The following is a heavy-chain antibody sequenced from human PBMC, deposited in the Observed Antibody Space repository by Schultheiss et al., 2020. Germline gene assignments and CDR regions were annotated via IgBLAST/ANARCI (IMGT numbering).Heavy chain of an antibody. CDR2: INPNSGGT. J-gene: IGHJ4*02. D-gene: IGHD3-22*01. Sequence: AAVKVSFKASGGTFSSYTISWVRQAPGQGLEWMGWINPNSGGTNYAQKFQGWVTMTRDTSISTAYMELSRLRSDDTAVYYCARGFDDSSGYSFDYWGQGTLVTVSS. CDR3: ARGFDDSSGYSFDY. V-gene: IGHV1-2*04. CDR1: GGTFSSYT.